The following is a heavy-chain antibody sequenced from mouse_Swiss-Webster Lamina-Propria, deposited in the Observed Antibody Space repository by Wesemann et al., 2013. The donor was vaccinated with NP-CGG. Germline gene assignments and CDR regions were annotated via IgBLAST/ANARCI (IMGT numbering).Heavy chain of an antibody. V-gene: IGHV3-2*02. D-gene: IGHD2-3*01. Sequence: DVQLQESGPGLVKPSQSLSLTCTVTGYSITSDYAWNWIRQFPGNKLEWMGYISYSGSTSYNPSLKSRISITRDTSKNQFFLQLNSVTTEETATYYCARRLDGYYYYYAMDYWGQGTSVTVSS. J-gene: IGHJ4*01. CDR2: ISYSGST. CDR3: ARRLDGYYYYYAMDY. CDR1: GYSITSDYA.